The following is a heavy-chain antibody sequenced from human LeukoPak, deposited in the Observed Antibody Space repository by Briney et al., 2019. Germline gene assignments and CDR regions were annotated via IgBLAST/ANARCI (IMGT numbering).Heavy chain of an antibody. CDR2: ISAYNGNT. CDR1: GYTFTSYG. D-gene: IGHD6-19*01. J-gene: IGHJ3*02. V-gene: IGHV1-18*01. CDR3: ARGLQENLAWLTAFSAFDI. Sequence: ASVKVSCKTSGYTFTSYGISWVRQAPGQGLEWMGWISAYNGNTNYAQKVQGRVTMTTDTSTSTAYMELGSPRSDDTAVYYCARGLQENLAWLTAFSAFDIWGQGTMVTVSS.